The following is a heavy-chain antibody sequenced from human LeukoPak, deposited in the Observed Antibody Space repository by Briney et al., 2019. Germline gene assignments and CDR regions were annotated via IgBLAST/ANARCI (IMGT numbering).Heavy chain of an antibody. V-gene: IGHV3-30-3*01. CDR1: GFTFRNYA. CDR2: ISYAGSNK. Sequence: PGGSLRLSCAASGFTFRNYAMHWVRQAPGKGLEWVAVISYAGSNKYYADSVKGRFTISRDNSQSTLYLQMNSLRFEDTAVYYCARDRGYCSSTSCSTGAFDIWGQGTMVTVSS. D-gene: IGHD2-2*01. J-gene: IGHJ3*02. CDR3: ARDRGYCSSTSCSTGAFDI.